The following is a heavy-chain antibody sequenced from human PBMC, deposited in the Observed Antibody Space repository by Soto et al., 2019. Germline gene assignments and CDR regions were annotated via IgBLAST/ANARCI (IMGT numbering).Heavy chain of an antibody. Sequence: PSETMSVTCTVSGGSISSYYWSWIRQPPGKGLEWIGYIYYNGTTYYNPTLKSRVSISVDTSKNQFSLKLSSVTAADTAVYFFAGEPGLLVCFGDLDDWGRGTLVTVSS. CDR3: AGEPGLLVCFGDLDD. V-gene: IGHV4-59*01. D-gene: IGHD3-10*01. CDR1: GGSISSYY. CDR2: IYYNGTT. J-gene: IGHJ4*02.